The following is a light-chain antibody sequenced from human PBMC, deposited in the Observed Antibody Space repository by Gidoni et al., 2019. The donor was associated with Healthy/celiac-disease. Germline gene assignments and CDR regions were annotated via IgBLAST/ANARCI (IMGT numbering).Light chain of an antibody. CDR3: QQRSNWPLT. V-gene: IGKV3-11*01. CDR1: QRVSSY. CDR2: EAS. J-gene: IGKJ4*01. Sequence: VLTQSPSPLSSSPGERATLSCRASQRVSSYLAWYQQKPAPAPRLLTDEASNRATGIPARFSGSGSRTDITLTISSLEPEDFAVYYWQQRSNWPLTFGGGTKVEIK.